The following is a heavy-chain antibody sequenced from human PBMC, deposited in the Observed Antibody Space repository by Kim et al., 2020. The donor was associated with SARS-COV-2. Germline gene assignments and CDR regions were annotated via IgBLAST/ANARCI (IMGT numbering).Heavy chain of an antibody. Sequence: GGSLRLSCAASGFTFDDYAMHWVRQAPGKGLEWVSGISWNSGSIGYADSVKGRFTISRDNAKNSLYLQMNSLRAEDTALYYCAKTRGSGWYHDAFDIWGQGTMVTVSS. CDR3: AKTRGSGWYHDAFDI. CDR2: ISWNSGSI. J-gene: IGHJ3*02. D-gene: IGHD6-19*01. V-gene: IGHV3-9*01. CDR1: GFTFDDYA.